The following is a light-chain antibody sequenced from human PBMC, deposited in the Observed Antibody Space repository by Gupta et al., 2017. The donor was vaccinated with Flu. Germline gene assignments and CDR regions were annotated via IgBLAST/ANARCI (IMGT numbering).Light chain of an antibody. Sequence: DIQMTQSPSSLSASVGDRVTITCQASQDISNYLNWYQQKPGKAPKLLIYDASNLETGVPSRFSGSGSGTDFTFTISSLQPKDIATYYCQQYEKLPFTFGPGTKVDIK. V-gene: IGKV1-33*01. CDR1: QDISNY. CDR3: QQYEKLPFT. J-gene: IGKJ3*01. CDR2: DAS.